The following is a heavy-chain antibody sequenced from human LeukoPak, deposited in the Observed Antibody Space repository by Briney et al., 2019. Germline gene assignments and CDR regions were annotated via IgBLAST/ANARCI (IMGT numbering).Heavy chain of an antibody. CDR3: ARDTVAGHDAFDI. CDR2: ISSSSSYI. D-gene: IGHD6-19*01. J-gene: IGHJ3*02. Sequence: GGSLRLSCEASGFTFSSYSMNWVRQAPGKGLEWVSSISSSSSYIYYADSVKGRFTISRDNAKNSLYLQMNSLRAEDTAVYYCARDTVAGHDAFDIWGQGTMVTVSS. CDR1: GFTFSSYS. V-gene: IGHV3-21*01.